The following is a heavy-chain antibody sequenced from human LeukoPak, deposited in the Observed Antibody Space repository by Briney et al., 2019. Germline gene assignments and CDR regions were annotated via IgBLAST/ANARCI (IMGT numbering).Heavy chain of an antibody. CDR2: TRLSGST. Sequence: SETLSLTCTVSGGSISSGNYYWSWFRQPPGKGLEWIGYTRLSGSTYYNPSLQSRVTISVDRSNNQFSLNLRSVTAADTVVYYCTRGGAGYDSDYWGQGTLVTVSS. V-gene: IGHV4-30-2*01. CDR1: GGSISSGNYY. J-gene: IGHJ4*02. CDR3: TRGGAGYDSDY. D-gene: IGHD5-12*01.